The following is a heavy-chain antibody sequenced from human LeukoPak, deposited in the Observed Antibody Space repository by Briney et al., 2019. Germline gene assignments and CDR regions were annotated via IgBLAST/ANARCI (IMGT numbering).Heavy chain of an antibody. CDR1: GFTFSSYA. Sequence: GGSLRLSCAASGFTFSSYAMSWVRQAPGKGLEWVSSISSSSSYIYYADSVKGRFTISRDNAKNSLYLQMNSLRAEDTAVYYCARDPGYSSSWYDYYMDVWGKGTTVTVSS. CDR2: ISSSSSYI. J-gene: IGHJ6*03. D-gene: IGHD6-13*01. V-gene: IGHV3-21*01. CDR3: ARDPGYSSSWYDYYMDV.